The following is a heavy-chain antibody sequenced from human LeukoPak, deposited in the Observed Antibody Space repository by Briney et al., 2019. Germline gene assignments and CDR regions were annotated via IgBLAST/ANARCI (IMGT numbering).Heavy chain of an antibody. CDR1: GFTFSSYA. J-gene: IGHJ4*02. V-gene: IGHV3-23*01. Sequence: GGSLRLSCAASGFTFSSYAMSWVRQAPGKGLEGCSAISGSGGSTYYADSVKGRFTISRDNSKNTLYLQMNSLRAEDTAVYYCAKDSGPTDSGYWGQGTLVTVSS. CDR2: ISGSGGST. D-gene: IGHD3-10*01. CDR3: AKDSGPTDSGY.